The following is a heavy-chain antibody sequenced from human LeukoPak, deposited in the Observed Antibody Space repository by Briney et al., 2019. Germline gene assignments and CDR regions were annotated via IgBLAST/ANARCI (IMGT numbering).Heavy chain of an antibody. Sequence: ASVKVSCKASGYTFTGYYMHWVRQAPGQGLEWMGWINPNSGGTNYAQKFQGRVTMTRDTSISTAYMELSRLRSEDTAVYYCATPGSYLVGAYFDYWGQGTLVTVSS. CDR2: INPNSGGT. V-gene: IGHV1-2*02. CDR1: GYTFTGYY. CDR3: ATPGSYLVGAYFDY. D-gene: IGHD1-26*01. J-gene: IGHJ4*02.